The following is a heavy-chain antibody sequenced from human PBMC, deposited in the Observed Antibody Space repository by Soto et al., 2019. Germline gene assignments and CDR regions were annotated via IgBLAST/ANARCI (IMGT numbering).Heavy chain of an antibody. D-gene: IGHD6-25*01. V-gene: IGHV4-34*01. CDR1: GGSFSGYY. CDR2: INHSGST. J-gene: IGHJ5*02. Sequence: SETLSLTCAVYGGSFSGYYWSWIRQPPGKGLEWIGEINHSGSTNYNPSLKSRVTISVDTSKNQFSLKLSSVTAADTAVYYCARSRDRPLAGWFDPWGQGTLVTVSS. CDR3: ARSRDRPLAGWFDP.